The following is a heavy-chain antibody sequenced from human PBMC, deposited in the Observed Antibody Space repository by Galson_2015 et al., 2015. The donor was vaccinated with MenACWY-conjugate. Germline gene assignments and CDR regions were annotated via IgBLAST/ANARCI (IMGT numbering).Heavy chain of an antibody. CDR1: GSGFTFSHIA. V-gene: IGHV3-23*01. CDR3: AKNFGSGGYYDFDC. D-gene: IGHD3-10*01. CDR2: ISDTGSAT. J-gene: IGHJ4*02. Sequence: SLRLSCAASGSGFTFSHIAMTWVRQAPGKGLEWVSSISDTGSATYYADSVKGRFTISRDNSRNTLYLQMNSLRVDDTAVYYCAKNFGSGGYYDFDCWGQGTLVTVFS.